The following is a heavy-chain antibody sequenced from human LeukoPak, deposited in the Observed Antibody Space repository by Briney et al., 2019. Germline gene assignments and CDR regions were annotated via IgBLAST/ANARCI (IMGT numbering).Heavy chain of an antibody. CDR1: GYTFTNYG. CDR3: ARARGRNYYDSSGYCSDY. V-gene: IGHV1-18*01. D-gene: IGHD3-22*01. CDR2: VSAYNGVT. Sequence: ASVKVSCKASGYTFTNYGISWVRQAPGQGLEWMGWVSAYNGVTNYAQSLQGRVTMTTDTSTSTAYMELRSLRSDDTAVYYCARARGRNYYDSSGYCSDYWGQGTLVTVSS. J-gene: IGHJ4*02.